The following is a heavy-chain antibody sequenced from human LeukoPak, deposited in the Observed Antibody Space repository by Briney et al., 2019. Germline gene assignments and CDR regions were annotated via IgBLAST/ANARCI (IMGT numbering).Heavy chain of an antibody. CDR2: TIPIFGTA. D-gene: IGHD3-22*01. CDR1: GYTFTNYG. J-gene: IGHJ4*02. Sequence: GASVKVSCKASGYTFTNYGVSWVRQAPGQGLEWMGGTIPIFGTATYAQKFQGRVTITADESTSTAYMELSSLRSEDTAVYYCARGTRYYDSRHLGYWGQGTLVTVSS. V-gene: IGHV1-69*13. CDR3: ARGTRYYDSRHLGY.